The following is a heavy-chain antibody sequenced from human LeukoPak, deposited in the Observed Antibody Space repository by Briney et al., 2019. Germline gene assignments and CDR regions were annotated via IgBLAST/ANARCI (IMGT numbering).Heavy chain of an antibody. Sequence: GGSLRLSCAVSGFSVSNNYMNWVRQAPGKGLEWVSLIYSRGGTSYADSVKGRFTISRDNTKNSLYLQMNSLRAEDTAVYYCARRGDGYGGMTARYFQHWGQGTLVTVSS. V-gene: IGHV3-53*01. CDR2: IYSRGGT. CDR1: GFSVSNNY. D-gene: IGHD4-23*01. J-gene: IGHJ1*01. CDR3: ARRGDGYGGMTARYFQH.